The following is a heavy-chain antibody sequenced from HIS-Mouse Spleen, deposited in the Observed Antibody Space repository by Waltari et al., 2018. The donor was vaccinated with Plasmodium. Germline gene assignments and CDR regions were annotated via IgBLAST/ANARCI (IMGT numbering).Heavy chain of an antibody. Sequence: EVQLVESGGGLVQPGGSLRLSCAASGFTFSSYWMSWVRQAPGKGVEWVANVKEDGSEKDYVDSVKGRFTISRDNAKNSLYLQMNSLRAVDTAVYYCASSWYWYFDLWGRGTLVTVSS. D-gene: IGHD6-13*01. J-gene: IGHJ2*01. CDR2: VKEDGSEK. CDR3: ASSWYWYFDL. CDR1: GFTFSSYW. V-gene: IGHV3-7*01.